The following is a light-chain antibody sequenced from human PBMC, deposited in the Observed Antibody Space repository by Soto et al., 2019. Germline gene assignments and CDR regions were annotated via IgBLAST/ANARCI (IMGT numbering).Light chain of an antibody. CDR3: CSYAGSSTYV. Sequence: QSVLTQPASVSGSPGQSITISCTGTSSDVGSYNLVSWYQQHPGKAPKLMIYEGSKRPSGVSNRFSGSKSGNTASLTISGLHDEDEADYYCCSYAGSSTYVVGTGTKLTVL. CDR1: SSDVGSYNL. CDR2: EGS. V-gene: IGLV2-23*01. J-gene: IGLJ1*01.